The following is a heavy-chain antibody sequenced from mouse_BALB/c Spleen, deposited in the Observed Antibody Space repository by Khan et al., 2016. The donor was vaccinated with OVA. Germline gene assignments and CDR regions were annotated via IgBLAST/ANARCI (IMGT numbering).Heavy chain of an antibody. CDR3: ARIKKIVGTYFDY. CDR2: TNPTNGRT. D-gene: IGHD1-1*01. CDR1: GYTFTSYW. Sequence: QVQLQQSGAELVKAGASVKMSCKASGYTFTSYWMHWVKQRLGQGLEWFAETNPTNGRTYYNEKFKSKATLTVDKSSSTAYMLLSGPTFEDSAVYYGARIKKIVGTYFDYWGQGTTLTVSS. V-gene: IGHV1S81*02. J-gene: IGHJ2*01.